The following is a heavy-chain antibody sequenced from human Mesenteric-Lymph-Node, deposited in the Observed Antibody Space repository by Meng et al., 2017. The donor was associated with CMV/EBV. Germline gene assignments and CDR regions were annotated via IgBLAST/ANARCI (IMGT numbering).Heavy chain of an antibody. CDR2: INSDGTT. D-gene: IGHD2-15*01. V-gene: IGHV3-74*01. CDR3: LRDFKD. CDR1: GFSISTNW. J-gene: IGHJ4*02. Sequence: PGGSLRLSCAASGFSISTNWMHWVRQAPGKGLVWVSHINSDGTTTYADSVKGRFTISRDNAKNTLYLQMNSLRAEDTAVFYCLRDFKDWGQGTLVTVSS.